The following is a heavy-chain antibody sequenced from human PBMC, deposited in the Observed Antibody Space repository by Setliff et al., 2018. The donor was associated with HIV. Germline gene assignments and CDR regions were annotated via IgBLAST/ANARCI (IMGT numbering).Heavy chain of an antibody. CDR2: TSVSGSA. D-gene: IGHD6-19*01. J-gene: IGHJ3*02. CDR1: GGSISSEDYY. Sequence: PSETLSLTCTVSGGSISSEDYYWTWIRQPAGKTLEWIGRTSVSGSATYNPSLKSRVTISIATSKGQFSLRLYSVTAADTAVYYCARVPVAGTARGVFDIWGQGTMVTVSS. V-gene: IGHV4-61*02. CDR3: ARVPVAGTARGVFDI.